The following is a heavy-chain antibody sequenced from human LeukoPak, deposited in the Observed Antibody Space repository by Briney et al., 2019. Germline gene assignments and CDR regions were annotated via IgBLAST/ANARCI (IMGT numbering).Heavy chain of an antibody. CDR3: AKDIGSGYSYGFDAFDI. CDR2: IRYDGSNK. Sequence: GGSLRLSCAASGFTLSSYGMHWVRQAPGKGLEWVAFIRYDGSNKYYADSVKGRFTISRDNSKNTLYLQMNSLRAEDTAVYYCAKDIGSGYSYGFDAFDIWGQGTMVTVSS. D-gene: IGHD5-18*01. V-gene: IGHV3-30*02. J-gene: IGHJ3*02. CDR1: GFTLSSYG.